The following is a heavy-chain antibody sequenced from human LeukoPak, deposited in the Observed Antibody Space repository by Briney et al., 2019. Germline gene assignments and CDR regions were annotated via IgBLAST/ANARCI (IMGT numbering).Heavy chain of an antibody. D-gene: IGHD3-22*01. J-gene: IGHJ4*02. Sequence: GASVKVSCKASGYTFTGYYMHCVRQAPGQGLEWMGRINPNSGVTNYAQKFQGRVTMTRDTSISTAYMELSRLRSDDTAVYYCARVYDSSGYYDYWGQGTLVTVSS. V-gene: IGHV1-2*06. CDR3: ARVYDSSGYYDY. CDR1: GYTFTGYY. CDR2: INPNSGVT.